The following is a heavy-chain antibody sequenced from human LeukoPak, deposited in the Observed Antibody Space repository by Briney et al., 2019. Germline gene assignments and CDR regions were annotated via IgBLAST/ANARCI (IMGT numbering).Heavy chain of an antibody. Sequence: QSGGSLRLSCAASGFTFSSYAMSWVRQAPGKGLEWVSAISGSGGSTYYADSVKGRFTISRDNSRNTLYLQMNSLRAEDTAVYYCAKDPCSSTSCHRYWGVDYWGQGTLVTVSS. J-gene: IGHJ4*02. CDR2: ISGSGGST. CDR1: GFTFSSYA. D-gene: IGHD2-2*01. V-gene: IGHV3-23*01. CDR3: AKDPCSSTSCHRYWGVDY.